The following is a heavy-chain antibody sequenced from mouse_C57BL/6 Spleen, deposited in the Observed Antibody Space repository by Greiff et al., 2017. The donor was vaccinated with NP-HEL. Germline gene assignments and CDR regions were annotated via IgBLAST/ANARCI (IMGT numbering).Heavy chain of an antibody. Sequence: VQLKQSVAELVRPGASVKLSCTASGFNIKNTYMHWVKQRPEQGLEWIGRIDPANGNTKYAPKFQGKATITPDQSSNTAYLQLSSLTSEDTAIYYCARCDYSNYGGFAYWGQGTLVTVSA. CDR1: GFNIKNTY. V-gene: IGHV14-3*01. D-gene: IGHD2-5*01. CDR2: IDPANGNT. CDR3: ARCDYSNYGGFAY. J-gene: IGHJ3*01.